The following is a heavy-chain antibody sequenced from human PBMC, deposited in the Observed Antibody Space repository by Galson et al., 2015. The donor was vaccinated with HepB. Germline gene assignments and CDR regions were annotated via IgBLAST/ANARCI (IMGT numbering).Heavy chain of an antibody. CDR2: FDPEDGET. CDR3: ATDLHGNGNDAPLLDFDY. Sequence: SVKVSCKVSGYTLTELSMHWVRQTPGKGLEWMGGFDPEDGETIYAQKFQGRVTMTEDTSTDTAYMELSSLRSEDTAVYYCATDLHGNGNDAPLLDFDYWGQGTLVTVSS. J-gene: IGHJ4*02. V-gene: IGHV1-24*01. CDR1: GYTLTELS. D-gene: IGHD1-20*01.